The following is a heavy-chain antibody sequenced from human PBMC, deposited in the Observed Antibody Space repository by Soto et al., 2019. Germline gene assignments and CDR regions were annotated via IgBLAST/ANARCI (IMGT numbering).Heavy chain of an antibody. V-gene: IGHV1-69*01. Sequence: QVQLVQSGAEVKKPGSSVRVSCKASGAAFNTITINWVRQAPGQGLEWMGGFVPVFGSATYAQKFQGRVAITADASTSTFYMELSRLNSEDTALSYCVREDDTTGSYSWFDHWGQGNLVNVSS. CDR1: GAAFNTIT. D-gene: IGHD3-9*01. CDR2: FVPVFGSA. CDR3: VREDDTTGSYSWFDH. J-gene: IGHJ5*02.